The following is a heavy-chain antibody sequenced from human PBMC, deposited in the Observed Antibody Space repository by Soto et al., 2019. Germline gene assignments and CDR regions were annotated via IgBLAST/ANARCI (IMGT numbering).Heavy chain of an antibody. V-gene: IGHV1-3*01. CDR2: INAGNGNT. Sequence: QVQLVQSGAEVKKPGASVKVNIHWVRQAPGQRLEWMGWINAGNGNTKYSQKFQGRVTFTRDTSANTAYMELSSLISEDTAVYYCARPKDYDDCLDLWGQGTLVTVSS. D-gene: IGHD3-22*01. J-gene: IGHJ4*02. CDR3: ARPKDYDDCLDL.